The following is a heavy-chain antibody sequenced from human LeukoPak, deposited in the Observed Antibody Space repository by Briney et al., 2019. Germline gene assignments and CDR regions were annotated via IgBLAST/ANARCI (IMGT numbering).Heavy chain of an antibody. D-gene: IGHD2-15*01. CDR3: ARVPRVFKEVVAADENWFDP. Sequence: GGSLRLSCAASGFTFSSYSMNWVRQAPGKGLEWVSYISSSSSTIYYADSVKGRFTISRDNAKNSLYLQMNSLRAEDTAVYYCARVPRVFKEVVAADENWFDPWGQGTLVTVSS. CDR2: ISSSSSTI. V-gene: IGHV3-48*01. CDR1: GFTFSSYS. J-gene: IGHJ5*02.